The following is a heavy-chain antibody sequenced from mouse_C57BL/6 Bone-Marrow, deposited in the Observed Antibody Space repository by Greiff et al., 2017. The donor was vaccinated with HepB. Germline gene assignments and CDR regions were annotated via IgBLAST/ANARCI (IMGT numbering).Heavy chain of an antibody. CDR3: ARPEGYQYFDV. V-gene: IGHV1-4*02. D-gene: IGHD2-14*01. CDR1: GYTFTSYT. CDR2: INPSSGYI. J-gene: IGHJ1*01. Sequence: QVQLQQSEAELARPGASVKMSCKASGYTFTSYTMHWVKQRPGQGLEWIGYINPSSGYIEYNQKFKDKTTLTADKSSSTAYMQLSSLTSEDSAVYYCARPEGYQYFDVWGAGTTVTVSS.